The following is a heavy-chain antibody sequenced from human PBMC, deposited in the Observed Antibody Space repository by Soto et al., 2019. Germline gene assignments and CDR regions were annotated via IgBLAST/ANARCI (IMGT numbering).Heavy chain of an antibody. Sequence: PGGSLRLSCAASGFTFSSYSMNWVRQAPGKGLEWVSSISSSSSYIYYADSVKGRFTISRDNAKNSLYLQMNSLRAEDTAVYYCARDIPLWFGTAYPATFDYWGQGTLVTVSS. CDR1: GFTFSSYS. V-gene: IGHV3-21*01. CDR3: ARDIPLWFGTAYPATFDY. CDR2: ISSSSSYI. J-gene: IGHJ4*02. D-gene: IGHD3-10*01.